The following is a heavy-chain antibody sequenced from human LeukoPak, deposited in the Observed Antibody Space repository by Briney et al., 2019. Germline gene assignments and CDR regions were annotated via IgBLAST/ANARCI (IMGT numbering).Heavy chain of an antibody. D-gene: IGHD3-22*01. CDR3: ARDQDYYDSSGDYYYYGMDV. V-gene: IGHV1-18*01. CDR2: ISAYNGNT. Sequence: GASVKVSCKASGYTFTSYGISWVRQAPGQGLEWMGWISAYNGNTNYAQRLQGRVTMTTDTSTSTAYMELRSLRPDDTAVYYCARDQDYYDSSGDYYYYGMDVWGQGTTVTVSS. J-gene: IGHJ6*02. CDR1: GYTFTSYG.